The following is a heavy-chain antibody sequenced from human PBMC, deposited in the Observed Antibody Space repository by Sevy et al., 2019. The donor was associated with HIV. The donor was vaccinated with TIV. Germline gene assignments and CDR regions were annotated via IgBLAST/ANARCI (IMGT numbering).Heavy chain of an antibody. CDR2: IYYSGSN. J-gene: IGHJ4*02. V-gene: IGHV4-39*01. CDR1: GGSISSSSYY. CDR3: ARHRGGIVVVDY. D-gene: IGHD2-21*01. Sequence: SETLSLTCTVSGGSISSSSYYRGWIRQPPGKGLEWIGSIYYSGSNYYNPSLKSRVTISVDTSKNQFSLKLSSVTAADTAVYYCARHRGGIVVVDYWGQGTLVTVSS.